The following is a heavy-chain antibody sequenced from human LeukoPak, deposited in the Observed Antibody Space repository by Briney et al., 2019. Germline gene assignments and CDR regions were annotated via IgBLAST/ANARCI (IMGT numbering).Heavy chain of an antibody. CDR1: GYTFTAYY. Sequence: ASMKVSCKASGYTFTAYYMHWLRQAPGQGLQWMGWINPNSGDPNYAQTFQGRVTMTRDTSISTAYMQLNSLRSDDTAVYYCAGGVTIVRGTSKHFDYWGQGTLVTVSS. D-gene: IGHD3-10*01. J-gene: IGHJ4*02. CDR3: AGGVTIVRGTSKHFDY. CDR2: INPNSGDP. V-gene: IGHV1-2*02.